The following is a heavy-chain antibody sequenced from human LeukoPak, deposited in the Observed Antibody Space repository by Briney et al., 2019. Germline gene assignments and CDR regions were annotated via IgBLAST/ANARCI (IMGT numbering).Heavy chain of an antibody. J-gene: IGHJ6*04. CDR1: GFTFSSYW. D-gene: IGHD6-13*01. V-gene: IGHV3-7*01. Sequence: PGGSLRLSCAASGFTFSSYWMSWVRQAPGKGLEWVANIKQDGSEKYYVDSVKGRFTISRDNAKNSLYLQMNSLRAEDTAVYYCARDGKSSWLVSVDVWGKGTTVTVSS. CDR2: IKQDGSEK. CDR3: ARDGKSSWLVSVDV.